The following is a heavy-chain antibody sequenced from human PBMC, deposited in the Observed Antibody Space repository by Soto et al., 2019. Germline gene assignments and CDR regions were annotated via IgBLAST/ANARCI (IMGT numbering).Heavy chain of an antibody. Sequence: GASVKVSCKVSGYTLTELSMHWVRQAPGKGLEWMGGFDPEDGETIYAQKFQGRVTMTEDTSTDTAYMELSNLRPEDKAVYYCATAVIVARRQDAFDIWGQGTMVTVSS. CDR2: FDPEDGET. J-gene: IGHJ3*02. D-gene: IGHD3-22*01. CDR1: GYTLTELS. CDR3: ATAVIVARRQDAFDI. V-gene: IGHV1-24*01.